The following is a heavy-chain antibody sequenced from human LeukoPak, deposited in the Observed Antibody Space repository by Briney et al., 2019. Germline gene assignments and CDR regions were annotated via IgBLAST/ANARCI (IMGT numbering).Heavy chain of an antibody. CDR3: AKGYCSSTSCSLDS. CDR2: ISGSGGST. V-gene: IGHV3-23*01. D-gene: IGHD2-2*01. J-gene: IGHJ4*02. CDR1: GFTFSSYA. Sequence: PGGSLRLSCAASGFTFSSYAMSWVRQAPGKGLEWVSAISGSGGSTYYADSVKGRFTISRDNSKNTLYLQMNSLRAEDTAVYYCAKGYCSSTSCSLDSWGQGILVTVSS.